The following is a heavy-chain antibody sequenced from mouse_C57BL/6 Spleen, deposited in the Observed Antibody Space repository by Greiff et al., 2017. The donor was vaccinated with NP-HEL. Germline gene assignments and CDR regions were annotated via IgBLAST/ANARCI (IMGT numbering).Heavy chain of an antibody. V-gene: IGHV1-81*01. CDR3: ARWMITTDYYAMDY. CDR1: GYTFTSYG. CDR2: IYPRSGTT. Sequence: VQRVESGAELARPGASVKLSCKASGYTFTSYGISWVKQRTGQGLEWIGEIYPRSGTTYYTEKFKGKATLTADKAASTAYMELRSLTSEDSAVYFCARWMITTDYYAMDYWGQGTSVTVSS. J-gene: IGHJ4*01. D-gene: IGHD2-4*01.